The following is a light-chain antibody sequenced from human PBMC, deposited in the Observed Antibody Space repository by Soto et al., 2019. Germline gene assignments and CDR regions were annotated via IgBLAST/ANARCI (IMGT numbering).Light chain of an antibody. CDR1: SSDVGGYNY. CDR3: CSFASSESYV. CDR2: DVT. V-gene: IGLV2-11*01. J-gene: IGLJ1*01. Sequence: QSVLTQPRSVSGSPGQSVTISCTGTSSDVGGYNYVSWFQQHPGRAPKLIIYDVTKRPSGVPDRFSGSKSGDTASLTISGLQAADEADYYCCSFASSESYVFGTGTKV.